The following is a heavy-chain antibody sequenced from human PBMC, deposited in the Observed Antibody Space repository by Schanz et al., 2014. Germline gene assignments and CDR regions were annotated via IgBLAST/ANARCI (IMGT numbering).Heavy chain of an antibody. CDR2: IKQDGSEK. Sequence: DVQLLESGGGLVQPGGSLRLSCAASGFTFSSYAMSWVRQAPGKGLEWVANIKQDGSEKSYVDAGKGRFTISRDNAKNSMYLHMKSLRGEDTAVYYGARGAALNRLYWGQGALVTVSS. CDR1: GFTFSSYA. CDR3: ARGAALNRLY. D-gene: IGHD6-13*01. J-gene: IGHJ4*02. V-gene: IGHV3-7*04.